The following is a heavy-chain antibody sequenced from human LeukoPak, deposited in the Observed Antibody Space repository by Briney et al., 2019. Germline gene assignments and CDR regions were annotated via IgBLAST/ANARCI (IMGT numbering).Heavy chain of an antibody. CDR2: IIPILGIA. V-gene: IGHV1-69*04. CDR1: GGTFSSYA. CDR3: AREMGPRNNYYDSSGYSVFDY. Sequence: AASVKVSCKASGGTFSSYAISWVRQAPGQGLEWMGRIIPILGIANYAQKFQGRVTITADKSTSTAYMELSSLRSEDTAVYYCAREMGPRNNYYDSSGYSVFDYWGQGTLVTVSS. D-gene: IGHD3-22*01. J-gene: IGHJ4*02.